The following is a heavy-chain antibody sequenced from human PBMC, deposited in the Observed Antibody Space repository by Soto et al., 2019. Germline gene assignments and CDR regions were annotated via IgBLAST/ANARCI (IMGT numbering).Heavy chain of an antibody. CDR1: SVTRSTYY. CDR2: NYHSGTT. J-gene: IGHJ4*02. Sequence: YLTCAVSSVTRSTYYLIWIRQPPGKGLEWIGYNYHSGTTNYNPSLKSRVTISVDTSKNQFSLRLTSVTAADTAIYYCVREAYIGYGHAIDHWGQGILVTVSS. CDR3: VREAYIGYGHAIDH. D-gene: IGHD5-12*01. V-gene: IGHV4-59*01.